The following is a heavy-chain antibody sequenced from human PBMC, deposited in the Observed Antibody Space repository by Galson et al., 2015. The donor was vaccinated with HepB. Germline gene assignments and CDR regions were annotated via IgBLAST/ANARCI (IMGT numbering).Heavy chain of an antibody. D-gene: IGHD2-2*01. CDR1: GGTFSSYA. CDR3: ARVQVVPATKVVWFDP. CDR2: IIPIFGTA. Sequence: SVKVSCKASGGTFSSYAISWVRQAPGQGLEWMGGIIPIFGTANYAQKFQGRVTITADESTSTAYMELSSLRSEDTAVYYCARVQVVPATKVVWFDPWGQGTLVTVSS. V-gene: IGHV1-69*13. J-gene: IGHJ5*02.